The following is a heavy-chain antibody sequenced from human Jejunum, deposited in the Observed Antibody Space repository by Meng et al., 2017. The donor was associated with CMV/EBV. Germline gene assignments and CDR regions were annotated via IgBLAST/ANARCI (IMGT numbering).Heavy chain of an antibody. CDR2: INPNTSST. CDR3: ARDWGAYTDYFFDY. V-gene: IGHV1-2*02. CDR1: GYTFIDYY. D-gene: IGHD3-16*01. Sequence: SGYTFIDYYRIWVRQAHGQGLEWMGWINPNTSSTTYSQEFQGRVTMTRDTSISTAYMEVTRLRSDDTAVYYCARDWGAYTDYFFDYWGQGTLVTVSS. J-gene: IGHJ4*02.